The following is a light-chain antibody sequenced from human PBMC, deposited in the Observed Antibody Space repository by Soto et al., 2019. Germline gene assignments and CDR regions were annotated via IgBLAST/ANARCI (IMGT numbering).Light chain of an antibody. Sequence: QSALTQPASVSGSPGQSITISCTGTSSDIGGYNYVSWYQQHPGKAPKLIIYDVSNRPSGVSNRFSGSKSGNTASLTISGLQAEDEADYYCSSYTSIGTYVIIGGGTKLTVL. CDR1: SSDIGGYNY. CDR2: DVS. V-gene: IGLV2-14*03. J-gene: IGLJ2*01. CDR3: SSYTSIGTYVI.